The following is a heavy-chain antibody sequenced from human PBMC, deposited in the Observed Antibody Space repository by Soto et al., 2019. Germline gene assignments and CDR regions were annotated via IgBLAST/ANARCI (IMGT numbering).Heavy chain of an antibody. V-gene: IGHV3-13*01. CDR1: GFTFSTYD. D-gene: IGHD6-6*01. Sequence: EVQLVASGGGLVQPGGSLRLSCAASGFTFSTYDMHWARQSTGKGLGWVSGIGIGGDTHYLGSVKGRFTISRENARNSFYLQMNSLRAEDTAVYFCARGRGYGSSSGVFDYWGQGSLVTVSS. J-gene: IGHJ4*02. CDR3: ARGRGYGSSSGVFDY. CDR2: IGIGGDT.